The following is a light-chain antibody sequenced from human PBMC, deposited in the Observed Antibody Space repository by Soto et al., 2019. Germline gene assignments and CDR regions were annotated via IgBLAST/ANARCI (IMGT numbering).Light chain of an antibody. CDR3: SSSAGSDNPYV. Sequence: QSALTQPPSASGSPGQSVTISCTGTSGDVGGYDYVSWYQQHPSKAPKLMIYEVTKRPLGVPDRFSGSKSGNTASLTVSGLQAEDEADYYCSSSAGSDNPYVFGTGTKVTVL. CDR2: EVT. J-gene: IGLJ1*01. V-gene: IGLV2-8*01. CDR1: SGDVGGYDY.